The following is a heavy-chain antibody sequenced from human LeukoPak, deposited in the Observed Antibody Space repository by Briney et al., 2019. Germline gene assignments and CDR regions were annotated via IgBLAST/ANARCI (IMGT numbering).Heavy chain of an antibody. CDR3: AREVHSTRHFDY. CDR1: GYTFTGYY. V-gene: IGHV1-2*02. D-gene: IGHD6-13*01. CDR2: LNCNRGDT. J-gene: IGHJ4*02. Sequence: EASVKVSCKASGYTFTGYYVHWVRQAPGQGLEWMGWLNCNRGDTNYAQNFQGRVTMTRDTSITTAFMELSRLTSDDTAAYYCAREVHSTRHFDYWGQGTLVTVSS.